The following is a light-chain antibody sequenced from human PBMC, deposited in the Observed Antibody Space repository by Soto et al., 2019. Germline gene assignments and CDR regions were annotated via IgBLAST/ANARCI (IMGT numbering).Light chain of an antibody. CDR1: QSVGSY. CDR3: QQRSHWPPIT. CDR2: DAS. J-gene: IGKJ5*01. Sequence: EIGLTQSPATLSFSPLERSTLSCRSSQSVGSYLAWYQQKPGQAPRLLIYDASNRATGIPARFSGSGSGTDFTLTISSLEPEDFAVYYCQQRSHWPPITFGQGTRLEIK. V-gene: IGKV3-11*01.